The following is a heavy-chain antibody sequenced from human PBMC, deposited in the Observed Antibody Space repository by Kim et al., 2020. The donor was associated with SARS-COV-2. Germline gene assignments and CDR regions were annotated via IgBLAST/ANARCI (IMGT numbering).Heavy chain of an antibody. D-gene: IGHD6-19*01. V-gene: IGHV4-4*02. CDR3: ARVGDSSGWYDY. Sequence: YNPSLKSRVTISVDKSKTQFSLKLSSVTAADTAVYYCARVGDSSGWYDYWGQGTLVTVSS. J-gene: IGHJ4*02.